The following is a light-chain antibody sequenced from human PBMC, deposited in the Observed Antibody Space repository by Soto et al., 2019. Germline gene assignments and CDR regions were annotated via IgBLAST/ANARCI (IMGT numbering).Light chain of an antibody. V-gene: IGLV2-14*01. Sequence: QSALTQPASVSGSPGQSITISCTGTISDVGGYNYVSWYQQHPGKAPKLMIYDVSYRPSGISNRFSGSKSGNTASLTISGLQAEDAADYYCSSYTNSSTVFGGGTKVTVL. CDR3: SSYTNSSTV. J-gene: IGLJ2*01. CDR2: DVS. CDR1: ISDVGGYNY.